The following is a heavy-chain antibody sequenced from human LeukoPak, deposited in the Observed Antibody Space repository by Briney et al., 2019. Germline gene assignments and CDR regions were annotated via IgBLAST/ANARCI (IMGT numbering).Heavy chain of an antibody. CDR1: GGSISSSSYY. CDR2: IYYSGST. V-gene: IGHV4-39*01. J-gene: IGHJ4*02. CDR3: ARQVRHRDYFDY. Sequence: SETLSLTCTVSGGSISSSSYYWGWIRQPPGKGLEWIGSIYYSGSTYYNPSLKSRVTISVDTSKNQFSLKLSSVTAADTAVYYCARQVRHRDYFDYWGQGTLVTVSS. D-gene: IGHD1-14*01.